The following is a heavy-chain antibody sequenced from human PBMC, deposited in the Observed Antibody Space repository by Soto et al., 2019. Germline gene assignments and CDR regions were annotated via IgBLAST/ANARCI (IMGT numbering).Heavy chain of an antibody. CDR3: VRDSHGDY. CDR1: GFTFSNYW. CDR2: IDHDGPT. J-gene: IGHJ4*02. Sequence: EVQLVESGGGLVQPGGSLRLSCAGSGFTFSNYWMHWVRQAPGKGLEWVSRIDHDGPTDYADSGRGRFTISRDNAENTLYLQMTRLRPEDTGVYYCVRDSHGDYWGQGTLVTVSS. V-gene: IGHV3-74*01.